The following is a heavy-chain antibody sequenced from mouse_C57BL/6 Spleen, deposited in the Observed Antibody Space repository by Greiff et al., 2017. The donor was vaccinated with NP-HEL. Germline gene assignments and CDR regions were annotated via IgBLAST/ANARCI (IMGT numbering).Heavy chain of an antibody. CDR2: IWSGGST. D-gene: IGHD1-1*01. V-gene: IGHV2-2*01. CDR1: GFSLTSYG. Sequence: QVQLQQSGPGLVQPSQSLSITCTVSGFSLTSYGVHWVRQSPGKGLEWLGVIWSGGSTDYNAAFISRLSISKDNSKSQVFFKMNSLQADDTAIYYCARKEGFDYYGSSYEGWFAYWGQGTLVTVSA. J-gene: IGHJ3*01. CDR3: ARKEGFDYYGSSYEGWFAY.